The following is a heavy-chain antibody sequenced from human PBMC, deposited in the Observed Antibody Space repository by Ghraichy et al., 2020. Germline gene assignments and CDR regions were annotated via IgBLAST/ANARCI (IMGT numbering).Heavy chain of an antibody. CDR1: GGSISSYY. Sequence: SETLSLTCTVSGGSISSYYWNWIRHPPGQGLEWNGYFHNSGSTNSNPSLKSRATILVDMSRHQLSLNLTSVTAADTAVYYCASGTTMYYLDYWGQGTLVTVSS. J-gene: IGHJ4*02. V-gene: IGHV4-59*01. CDR2: FHNSGST. D-gene: IGHD1-7*01. CDR3: ASGTTMYYLDY.